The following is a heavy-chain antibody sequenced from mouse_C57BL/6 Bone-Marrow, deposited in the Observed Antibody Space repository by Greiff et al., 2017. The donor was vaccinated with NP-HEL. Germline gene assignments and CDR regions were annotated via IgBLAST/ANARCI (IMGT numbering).Heavy chain of an antibody. CDR1: GFSLTSYG. J-gene: IGHJ4*01. V-gene: IGHV2-5*01. D-gene: IGHD2-1*01. CDR2: IWRGGST. CDR3: AKNRRIYYGNYDAMDY. Sequence: VQLQQSGPGLVQPSQSLSITCTVSGFSLTSYGVHWVRQSPGKGLEWLGVIWRGGSTDYNAAFMSRLSITKDNSKSQVFFKMNSLQADDTAIYYCAKNRRIYYGNYDAMDYWGQGTSVTVSS.